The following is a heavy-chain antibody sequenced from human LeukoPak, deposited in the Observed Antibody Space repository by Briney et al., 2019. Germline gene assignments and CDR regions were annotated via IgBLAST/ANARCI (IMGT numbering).Heavy chain of an antibody. J-gene: IGHJ6*03. CDR1: GGSLSSYY. V-gene: IGHV4-59*01. Sequence: SETLSLTCTVSGGSLSSYYWSWIRQPPGKGLEWIGYVSYSGTTNYNPSLKSRVTISVDTSRNQFSLEVTSVTAADTAGYYGARALRYYYYMDVWGKGTTVTVSS. CDR2: VSYSGTT. D-gene: IGHD3-10*01. CDR3: ARALRYYYYMDV.